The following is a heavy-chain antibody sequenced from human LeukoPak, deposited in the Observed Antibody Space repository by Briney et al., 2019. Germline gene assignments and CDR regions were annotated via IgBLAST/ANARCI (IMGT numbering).Heavy chain of an antibody. CDR2: ISGSGGST. Sequence: PGGSLRLSSAASGFTFSSYAMSWVRQAPGKGLEWVSAISGSGGSTYYAGSVKGRFTISRDNSKNTLYLQMNSLRAEDTAVYYCAKDPRATKVYYYYGMDVWGQGTTVTVSS. CDR1: GFTFSSYA. CDR3: AKDPRATKVYYYYGMDV. J-gene: IGHJ6*02. V-gene: IGHV3-23*01. D-gene: IGHD1-26*01.